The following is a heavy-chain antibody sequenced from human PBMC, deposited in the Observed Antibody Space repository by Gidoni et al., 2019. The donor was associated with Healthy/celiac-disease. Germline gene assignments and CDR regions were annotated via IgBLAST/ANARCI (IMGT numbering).Heavy chain of an antibody. CDR2: IWYDGSNK. J-gene: IGHJ4*02. Sequence: QVQLVESGGGVVQPGRSLRPSCAASGFTFSSYGMHWVRQAPGKGLGWVAVIWYDGSNKYYADSVKGRFTISRDNSKNTLYLQMNSLRAEDTAVYYCARETAAGWGTFDYWGQGTLVTVSS. CDR3: ARETAAGWGTFDY. D-gene: IGHD6-13*01. CDR1: GFTFSSYG. V-gene: IGHV3-33*01.